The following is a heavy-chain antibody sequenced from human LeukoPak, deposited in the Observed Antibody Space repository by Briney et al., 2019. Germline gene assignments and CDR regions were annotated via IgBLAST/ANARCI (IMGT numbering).Heavy chain of an antibody. D-gene: IGHD4-17*01. CDR3: ARVLDDYGDYLDY. J-gene: IGHJ4*02. CDR1: GYSFTSYW. Sequence: GESLKISCKGSGYSFTSYWIVWVRQMPGKGLEWKGIIYPGDSDTRYSPSFQGQVTISADKPISTAYLQWSSLKASDTAMYYCARVLDDYGDYLDYWGQGTLVTVSS. CDR2: IYPGDSDT. V-gene: IGHV5-51*04.